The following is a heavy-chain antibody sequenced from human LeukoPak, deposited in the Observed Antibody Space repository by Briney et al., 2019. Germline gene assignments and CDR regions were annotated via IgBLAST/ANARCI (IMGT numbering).Heavy chain of an antibody. Sequence: GGSLRLSCAASGFTFSSYGMHWVRQAPGKGLEWVAVIWYDGSNKYYADSVKGRFTISRDNAKNSLDLQMSSLRAEDTAVYYCARVAQGASTENYYYYYMDVWGKGTTVTVSS. CDR3: ARVAQGASTENYYYYYMDV. J-gene: IGHJ6*03. CDR2: IWYDGSNK. D-gene: IGHD1-1*01. CDR1: GFTFSSYG. V-gene: IGHV3-33*01.